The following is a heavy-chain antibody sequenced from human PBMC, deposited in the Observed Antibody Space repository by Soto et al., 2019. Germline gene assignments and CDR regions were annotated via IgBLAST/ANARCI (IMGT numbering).Heavy chain of an antibody. D-gene: IGHD6-13*01. CDR1: GYTFTSYG. J-gene: IGHJ6*02. Sequence: QVPLVQSGAEVKKPGASVKVSCKASGYTFTSYGISWVRQAPGQGLEWMGWISAYNGNTNYAQKPQGRVTMTTDTSTITADMELRSVRSDDTALYFCARVLAASWYFVDPYYYYYGMDVWGQGTTVTVSS. V-gene: IGHV1-18*01. CDR2: ISAYNGNT. CDR3: ARVLAASWYFVDPYYYYYGMDV.